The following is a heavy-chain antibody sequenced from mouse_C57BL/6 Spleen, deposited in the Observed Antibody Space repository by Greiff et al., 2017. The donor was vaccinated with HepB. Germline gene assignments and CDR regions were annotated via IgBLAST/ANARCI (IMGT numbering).Heavy chain of an antibody. CDR1: GYTFTSYD. D-gene: IGHD4-1*01. V-gene: IGHV1-85*01. CDR3: AKLGFDY. CDR2: IYPRDGST. Sequence: VHLVESGPELVKPGASVKLSCKASGYTFTSYDINWVKQRPGQGLEWIGWIYPRDGSTKYNEQFKGKATLTVDTSSSTAYMELHSLTSEDSAVYFCAKLGFDYWGQGTTLTVSS. J-gene: IGHJ2*01.